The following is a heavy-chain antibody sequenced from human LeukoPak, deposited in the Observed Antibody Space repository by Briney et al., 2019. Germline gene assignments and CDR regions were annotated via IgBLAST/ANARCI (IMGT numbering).Heavy chain of an antibody. CDR1: GFSISSVYY. D-gene: IGHD3-16*01. CDR3: ASGLLGAAEYFQH. Sequence: SETLSLTCTVSGFSISSVYYWGWIRQPPGKDLEWIGTLYHSGSTYYNPSLKSRVTISVDTSRNQFSLKLSSVTAADTAVYYCASGLLGAAEYFQHWGQGTLVTVSS. V-gene: IGHV4-38-2*02. J-gene: IGHJ1*01. CDR2: LYHSGST.